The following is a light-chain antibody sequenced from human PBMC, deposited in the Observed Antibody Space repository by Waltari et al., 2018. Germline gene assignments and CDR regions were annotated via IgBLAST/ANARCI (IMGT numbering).Light chain of an antibody. CDR1: QSVSSNY. V-gene: IGKV3-20*01. Sequence: EMVLTQSPGTLSMSSGEIAPVTSSASQSVSSNYLVWYQQKPGQAPRLLIYGASSRAAGIPDRFSGSGSGTDFILTISRLEAEDFAVYYCQQYGSSPGITFGQGTRLEIK. CDR2: GAS. J-gene: IGKJ5*01. CDR3: QQYGSSPGIT.